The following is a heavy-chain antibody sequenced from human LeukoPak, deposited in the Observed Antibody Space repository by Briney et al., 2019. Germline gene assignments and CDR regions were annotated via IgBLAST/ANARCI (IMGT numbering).Heavy chain of an antibody. V-gene: IGHV4-34*01. CDR3: ARGRNYVSDYYFDV. CDR1: GVSPRGYY. CDR2: ISHEGDS. J-gene: IGHJ6*03. D-gene: IGHD1-7*01. Sequence: SETLSLTCAVYGVSPRGYYWSWIRQSPEKGQEWIGEISHEGDSIYNPSLKSRLTLSVDMSKNQFSLKLRSVTAADTAVYYCARGRNYVSDYYFDVWGKGTTVIVSS.